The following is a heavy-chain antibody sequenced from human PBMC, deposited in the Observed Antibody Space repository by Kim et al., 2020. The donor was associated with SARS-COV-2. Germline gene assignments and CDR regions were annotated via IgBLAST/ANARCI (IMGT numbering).Heavy chain of an antibody. J-gene: IGHJ6*02. CDR2: INAGAGST. CDR1: GYTFSDYA. D-gene: IGHD3-10*01. Sequence: ASVKVSCKASGYTFSDYAIHWVRQAPGQRLEWMGWINAGAGSTKYSQKFQGRVTITRYTSASTVYMELSSLRSEDTAVYYCVGSESNTEGAYYYGLDVWGLGTTVTVSS. CDR3: VGSESNTEGAYYYGLDV. V-gene: IGHV1-3*01.